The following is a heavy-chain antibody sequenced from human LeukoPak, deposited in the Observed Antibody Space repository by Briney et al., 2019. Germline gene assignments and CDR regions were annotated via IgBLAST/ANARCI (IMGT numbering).Heavy chain of an antibody. CDR1: GYTFTSDD. V-gene: IGHV1-8*01. Sequence: ASVKVSCKASGYTFTSDDINWVRQATGQGLEWMGWMNPNSGNTGYAQKFQGRVTMTRNTSISTAYMELSSLRSEDTAVYYCARFRSVRGWWRGQIIADYWGQGTLVTVSS. CDR3: ARFRSVRGWWRGQIIADY. CDR2: MNPNSGNT. D-gene: IGHD6-19*01. J-gene: IGHJ4*02.